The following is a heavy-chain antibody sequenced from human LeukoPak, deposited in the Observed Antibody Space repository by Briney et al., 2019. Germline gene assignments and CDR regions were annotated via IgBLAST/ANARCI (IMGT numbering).Heavy chain of an antibody. CDR1: GGSISSYF. Sequence: PSETLSLTCTVSGGSISSYFRSWIRQPPGKGLEWIGYIYNSGSTNYNPSLKSRVTISVDTSKNQFSLKLSSVTAADTAVYYCARRSYSRGYYLMDYWGQGTLVTVSS. J-gene: IGHJ4*02. CDR3: ARRSYSRGYYLMDY. CDR2: IYNSGST. D-gene: IGHD3-22*01. V-gene: IGHV4-59*01.